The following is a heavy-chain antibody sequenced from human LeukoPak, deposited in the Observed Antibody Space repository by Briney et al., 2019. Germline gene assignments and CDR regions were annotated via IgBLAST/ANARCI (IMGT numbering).Heavy chain of an antibody. D-gene: IGHD2-15*01. CDR2: IYTSGST. CDR3: ARQYCSGGSCYLVDY. J-gene: IGHJ4*02. V-gene: IGHV4-61*02. CDR1: GGSISSGSYY. Sequence: SETLSLTCTVSGGSISSGSYYWSWIRQPAGKGLEWIGRIYTSGSTYYNPSLKSRVTISVDTSKNQFSLKLSSVTAADTAVYYCARQYCSGGSCYLVDYWGQGTLVTVSS.